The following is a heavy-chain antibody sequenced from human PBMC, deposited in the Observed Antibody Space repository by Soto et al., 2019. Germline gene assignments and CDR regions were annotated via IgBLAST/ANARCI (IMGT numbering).Heavy chain of an antibody. CDR2: IIPIFGTA. D-gene: IGHD3-22*01. J-gene: IGHJ6*02. CDR3: ARDLRYYDSSGYYGDYYYYYGMDV. V-gene: IGHV1-69*13. Sequence: ASVKVSCKASGGTFSSYAISWVRQAPGQGLEWMGGIIPIFGTANYAQKFQGRVTITADESTSTAYMELSSLRSEDTAVYYCARDLRYYDSSGYYGDYYYYYGMDVWGQGTTVTVSS. CDR1: GGTFSSYA.